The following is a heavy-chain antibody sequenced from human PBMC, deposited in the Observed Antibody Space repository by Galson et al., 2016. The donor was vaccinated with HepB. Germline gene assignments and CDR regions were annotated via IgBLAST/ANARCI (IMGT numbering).Heavy chain of an antibody. J-gene: IGHJ3*02. CDR2: IGWNGGSL. CDR1: GFTFHAYA. V-gene: IGHV3-9*01. Sequence: SLRLSCAASGFTFHAYAMHWVRQVPGKGLEWVSGIGWNGGSLGSADSVKGRFIISRDNAENSLYPQMNSLRAEDTAFYYCAKDRWYSGSYYGAFDIWGQGTMVTVSS. CDR3: AKDRWYSGSYYGAFDI. D-gene: IGHD1-26*01.